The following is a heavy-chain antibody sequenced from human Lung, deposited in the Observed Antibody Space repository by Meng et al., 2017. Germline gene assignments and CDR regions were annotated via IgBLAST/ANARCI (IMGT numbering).Heavy chain of an antibody. D-gene: IGHD4-11*01. V-gene: IGHV4-34*01. J-gene: IGHJ4*02. CDR2: INHSGST. CDR1: GGSFSDYY. Sequence: VQLQQWGQGRLKPSEPLSLTCVVSGGSFSDYYWSWIRQPPGKGLEWIGEINHSGSTNYNPSLESRATISVDTSQNNLSLKLSSVTAADSAVYYCARGPTTMAHDFDYWGQGTLVTVSS. CDR3: ARGPTTMAHDFDY.